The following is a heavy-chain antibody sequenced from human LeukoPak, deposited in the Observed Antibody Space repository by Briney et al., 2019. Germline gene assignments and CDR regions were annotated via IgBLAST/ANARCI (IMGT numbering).Heavy chain of an antibody. CDR3: AKMKGHPLPKYYIDV. V-gene: IGHV3-23*01. J-gene: IGHJ6*01. Sequence: GGSVRVSCAASGFTFSGFAMRWVRRTPGKGLDWVSGISGTGDNTLYADSVKGRFTISRDNSKNTLYLEMNSLRAEDTAIYYCAKMKGHPLPKYYIDVWGQGTTVTVSS. D-gene: IGHD1-26*01. CDR1: GFTFSGFA. CDR2: ISGTGDNT.